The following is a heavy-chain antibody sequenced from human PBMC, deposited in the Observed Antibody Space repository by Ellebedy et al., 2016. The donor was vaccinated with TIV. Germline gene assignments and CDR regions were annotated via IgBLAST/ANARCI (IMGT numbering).Heavy chain of an antibody. D-gene: IGHD3-22*01. CDR1: GGSFSDYY. J-gene: IGHJ4*02. Sequence: MPSETLSLTCTVYGGSFSDYYWSWIRQPPGKGLEFIGEINHSGSTNYNPSLKSRVTISVDTSKNQLSLKLSSVTAADTAVYYCARVASGYDYWGQGTLVTVSS. CDR2: INHSGST. V-gene: IGHV4-34*01. CDR3: ARVASGYDY.